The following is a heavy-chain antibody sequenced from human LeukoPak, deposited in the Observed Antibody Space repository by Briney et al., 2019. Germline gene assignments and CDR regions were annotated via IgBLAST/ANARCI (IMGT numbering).Heavy chain of an antibody. D-gene: IGHD3-3*01. Sequence: GGSLRLTCAASQFTFFSYTLNWVRRAPGKGLEWVSSISTRSDYIYYAESVKGRFTISRDNAKNSLYLQMNSLRAEDTAVYYCARYVYGVVALFYYCGEGTLVTVSS. V-gene: IGHV3-21*01. CDR2: ISTRSDYI. CDR3: ARYVYGVVALFYY. J-gene: IGHJ4*02. CDR1: QFTFFSYT.